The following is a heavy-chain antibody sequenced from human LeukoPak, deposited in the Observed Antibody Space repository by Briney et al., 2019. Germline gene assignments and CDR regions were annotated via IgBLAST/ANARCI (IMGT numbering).Heavy chain of an antibody. CDR2: IYPGDSDT. J-gene: IGHJ4*02. CDR1: GYSFTSYW. D-gene: IGHD6-13*01. V-gene: IGHV5-51*01. Sequence: GESLKISCTGSGYSFTSYWIAWLRQMPGKGLEWMGIIYPGDSDTKYSPSFQGHVTISVAKSINTAYLQWGSLETPDTAIFYCARQDGSAMYSFDFWGQGTLVTVSS. CDR3: ARQDGSAMYSFDF.